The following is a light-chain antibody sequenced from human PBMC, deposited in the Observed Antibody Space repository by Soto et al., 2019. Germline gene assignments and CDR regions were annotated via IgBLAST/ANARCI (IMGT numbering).Light chain of an antibody. V-gene: IGKV1-5*03. CDR1: QTISSW. J-gene: IGKJ5*01. CDR3: QQYNSYPIT. CDR2: KAS. Sequence: DIQMTQPPSTLSGSVGDRVTITCRASQTISSWLAWYQQKPGKAPKLLIYKASSLESGVPSRFSGSGSGTEFTLTISSLHPDDFATYYCQQYNSYPITFGQGTRLEIK.